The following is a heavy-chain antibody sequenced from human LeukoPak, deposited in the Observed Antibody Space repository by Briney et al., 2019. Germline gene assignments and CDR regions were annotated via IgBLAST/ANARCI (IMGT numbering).Heavy chain of an antibody. Sequence: ASVKVSCKASGYTFTGYYMHWVRQAPGQGLEWMGRISPNSGGTNYAQKFQGRVTMTRDTSISTAYMELSRLRSDDTAVYYCATTPTKYVWGSYRSFDYWGQGTLVTVSS. D-gene: IGHD3-16*02. J-gene: IGHJ4*02. CDR1: GYTFTGYY. CDR2: ISPNSGGT. V-gene: IGHV1-2*06. CDR3: ATTPTKYVWGSYRSFDY.